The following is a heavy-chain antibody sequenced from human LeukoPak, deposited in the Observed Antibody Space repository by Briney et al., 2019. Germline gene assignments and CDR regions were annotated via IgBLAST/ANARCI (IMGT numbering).Heavy chain of an antibody. CDR3: ARDPNGNYVGAFDF. J-gene: IGHJ3*01. CDR1: GFTFNKFA. D-gene: IGHD1-7*01. V-gene: IGHV3-23*01. Sequence: GGPLRLSCVTSGFTFNKFALIWLRQAPGKGREWVSSITAGGGTQYADAVKGRFTISRDSSKNTLYLYMNSLRADDTAVYFCARDPNGNYVGAFDFCGHGTMVSVSS. CDR2: ITAGGGT.